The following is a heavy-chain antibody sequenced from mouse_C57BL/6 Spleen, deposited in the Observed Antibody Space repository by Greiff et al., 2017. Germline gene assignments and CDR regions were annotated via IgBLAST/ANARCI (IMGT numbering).Heavy chain of an antibody. Sequence: QVQLQQPGAELVKPGASVKLSCKASGYTFTSYWMHWVKQRPGQGLEWIGMIHPNSGSTNYNAKFKSKATLTVDKSSSTAYMQLSSLTSEDSAVYYCARRTVVATDYFDYWGQGTTLTVSS. V-gene: IGHV1-64*01. J-gene: IGHJ2*01. D-gene: IGHD1-1*01. CDR1: GYTFTSYW. CDR2: IHPNSGST. CDR3: ARRTVVATDYFDY.